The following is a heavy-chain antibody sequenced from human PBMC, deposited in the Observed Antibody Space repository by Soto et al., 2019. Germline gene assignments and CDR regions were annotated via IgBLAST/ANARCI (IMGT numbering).Heavy chain of an antibody. CDR1: GCSISSGDYY. J-gene: IGHJ4*02. CDR2: IYYSGST. Sequence: PSETLSLTCTVSGCSISSGDYYWSWIRQPPGKGLEWIGYIYYSGSTYYNPSLKSRVTISVDTSKNQFSLKLSSVTAADTAVYYCARNYYDSGDFDYWGQGTLVTVSS. V-gene: IGHV4-30-4*01. D-gene: IGHD3-22*01. CDR3: ARNYYDSGDFDY.